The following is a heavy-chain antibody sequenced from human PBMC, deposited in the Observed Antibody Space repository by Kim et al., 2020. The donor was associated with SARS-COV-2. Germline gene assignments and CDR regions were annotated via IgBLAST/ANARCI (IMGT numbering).Heavy chain of an antibody. J-gene: IGHJ5*02. V-gene: IGHV1-2*02. D-gene: IGHD6-6*01. Sequence: ASVKVSCKASGYTFTGYYMHWVRQAPGQGLEWMGWINPNSGGTNYAQKFQGRVTMTRDTSISTAYMELSRLRSDDTAVYYCGRAANPLAARGPAWFDPWGQGTLVTVSS. CDR2: INPNSGGT. CDR1: GYTFTGYY. CDR3: GRAANPLAARGPAWFDP.